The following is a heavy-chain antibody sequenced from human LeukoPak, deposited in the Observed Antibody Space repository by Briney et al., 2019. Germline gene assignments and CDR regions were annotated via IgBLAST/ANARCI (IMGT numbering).Heavy chain of an antibody. CDR3: AKDGPMVRGVIPSYFDY. CDR1: GFTFSGYA. CDR2: ISGSGGST. Sequence: GGSLRLSCAASGFTFSGYAMSWVRQAPGKGLEWVSAISGSGGSTYYADSVKGRFTISRDNSKNTLYLQMNSLRAEDTAVYYCAKDGPMVRGVIPSYFDYWGQGTLVTVSS. D-gene: IGHD3-10*01. V-gene: IGHV3-23*01. J-gene: IGHJ4*02.